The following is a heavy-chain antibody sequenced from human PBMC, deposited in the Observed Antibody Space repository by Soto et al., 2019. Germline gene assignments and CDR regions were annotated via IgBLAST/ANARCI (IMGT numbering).Heavy chain of an antibody. D-gene: IGHD3-16*01. CDR1: GFTFSGFG. CDR3: AFGNLSYYFDF. J-gene: IGHJ4*02. CDR2: LWYDGSDK. V-gene: IGHV3-33*01. Sequence: LRLSCAASGFTFSGFGMHWVRQAPGKGLEWVAILWYDGSDKYYADSVKGRFTISRDNSKNTLYLQMNGLRAEDTAVYHCAFGNLSYYFDFWGQGTPVTVST.